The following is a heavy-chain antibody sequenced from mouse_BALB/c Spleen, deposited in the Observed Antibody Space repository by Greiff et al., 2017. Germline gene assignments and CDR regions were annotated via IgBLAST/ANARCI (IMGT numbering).Heavy chain of an antibody. CDR1: GFNIKDYY. CDR3: TLGTDYFDY. CDR2: IDPENGNT. J-gene: IGHJ2*01. V-gene: IGHV14-1*02. Sequence: EVQLQQSGAELVRPGALVKLSCKASGFNIKDYYMHWVKQRPEQGLEWIGWIDPENGNTIYDPKFQGKASITADTSSNTAYLQLSSLTSEDTAVYYFTLGTDYFDYWGQGTTLTVSS. D-gene: IGHD3-1*01.